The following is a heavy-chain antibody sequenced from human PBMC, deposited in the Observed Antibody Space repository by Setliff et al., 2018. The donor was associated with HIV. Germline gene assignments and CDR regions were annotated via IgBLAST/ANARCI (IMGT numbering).Heavy chain of an antibody. CDR2: INHSGST. V-gene: IGHV4-34*01. J-gene: IGHJ3*02. CDR1: GGSFSGYY. CDR3: ARVAVAGTTFVVFDI. Sequence: SETLSLTCAVYGGSFSGYYWSWIRQPPGKGLEWIGEINHSGSTNYNPSLKSRVTISVDTSKNQFSLKLSSVTAADTAVYYCARVAVAGTTFVVFDIWGQGTMVTVSS. D-gene: IGHD6-19*01.